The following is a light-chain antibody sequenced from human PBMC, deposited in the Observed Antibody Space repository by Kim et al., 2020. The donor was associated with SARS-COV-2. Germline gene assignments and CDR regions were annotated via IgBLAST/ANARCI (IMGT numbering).Light chain of an antibody. Sequence: QSALTQPPSVSGSPEQSVTISCTGTSSDVGSYNRVSWYQQPPGTAPKLIIYEVSDRPSGVPHRFSGSKSGNTASLTISWLQTEDEADYYCSSYTSSSTLIFGGGTQLTVL. CDR2: EVS. V-gene: IGLV2-18*02. J-gene: IGLJ2*01. CDR3: SSYTSSSTLI. CDR1: SSDVGSYNR.